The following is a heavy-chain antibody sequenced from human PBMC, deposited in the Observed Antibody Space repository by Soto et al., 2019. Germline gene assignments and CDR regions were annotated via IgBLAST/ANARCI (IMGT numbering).Heavy chain of an antibody. D-gene: IGHD4-17*01. CDR2: IDSEGSST. V-gene: IGHV3-74*01. J-gene: IGHJ4*02. Sequence: EVQLVESGGGLVQPGGSLRLSCAASGFTFSNYWMHWVRQAPGKGLVWVSRIDSEGSSTSYADSVKGRFTTSRDNVKNTVYLPMNGLRGEDTAVYYCGSVFEYWGQGILVTVSS. CDR1: GFTFSNYW. CDR3: GSVFEY.